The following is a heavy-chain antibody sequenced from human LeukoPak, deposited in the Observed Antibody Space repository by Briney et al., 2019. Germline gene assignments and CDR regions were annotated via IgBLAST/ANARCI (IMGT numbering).Heavy chain of an antibody. V-gene: IGHV1-46*01. CDR1: GYTFTSYY. CDR3: ARDGLYCSGGSCYEYNWFDP. D-gene: IGHD2-15*01. J-gene: IGHJ5*02. Sequence: ASVKVSCKASGYTFTSYYMHWVRQAPGQGLEWMGIINPSGGSTSYAQKFQGRVTMTRDTSTSTVYMELSSLRPEDTAVYYCARDGLYCSGGSCYEYNWFDPWGQGTLVTVSS. CDR2: INPSGGST.